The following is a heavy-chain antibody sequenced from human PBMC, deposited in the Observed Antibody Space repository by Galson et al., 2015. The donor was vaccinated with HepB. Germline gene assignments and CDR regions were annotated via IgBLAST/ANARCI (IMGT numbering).Heavy chain of an antibody. CDR3: ARGGYYYGSGTFYHYYYMDV. D-gene: IGHD3-10*01. V-gene: IGHV4-4*07. CDR2: IYMSGST. Sequence: GASISSYSWHWVRQPAGKGLEWIGRIYMSGSTNYNPSLKSRVTMSVDTSKNQFSLKLNSVTAADTAVYYCARGGYYYGSGTFYHYYYMDVWGKGTTVTVSS. J-gene: IGHJ6*03. CDR1: GASISSYS.